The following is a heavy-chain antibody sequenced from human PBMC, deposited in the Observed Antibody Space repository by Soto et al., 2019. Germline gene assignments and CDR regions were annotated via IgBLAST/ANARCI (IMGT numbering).Heavy chain of an antibody. CDR3: ASSRRGVIPRIYFDY. D-gene: IGHD3-10*01. CDR2: IYYSGST. J-gene: IGHJ4*02. CDR1: GGSISSGGYY. Sequence: PSETLSLTCTVSGGSISSGGYYWSWIRHHPGKGLEWIGYIYYSGSTYYNPSLKSRVTISVDTSKNQFSLKLSSVTAADTAVYYCASSRRGVIPRIYFDYWGQGTLVTVSS. V-gene: IGHV4-31*03.